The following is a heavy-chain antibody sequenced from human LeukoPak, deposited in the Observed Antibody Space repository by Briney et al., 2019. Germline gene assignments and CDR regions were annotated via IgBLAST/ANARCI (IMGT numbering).Heavy chain of an antibody. CDR3: ARDVSHCSSTSCYPDY. Sequence: GGSLRLSCAASGFTFSSYGMRWVRQAPGKGLEWVAVIWYDGSNKYYADSVKGRFTISRDNAKNSLYLQMNSLRAEDTAVYYCARDVSHCSSTSCYPDYWGQGTLVTVSS. D-gene: IGHD2-2*01. CDR2: IWYDGSNK. V-gene: IGHV3-33*01. CDR1: GFTFSSYG. J-gene: IGHJ4*02.